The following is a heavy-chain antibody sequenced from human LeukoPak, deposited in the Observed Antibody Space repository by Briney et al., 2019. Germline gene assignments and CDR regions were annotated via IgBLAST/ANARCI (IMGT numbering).Heavy chain of an antibody. CDR1: GFTFSSYA. V-gene: IGHV3-23*01. D-gene: IGHD3-22*01. CDR3: AKSSYYDSSGFYREYYFDY. CDR2: ISGSGGST. Sequence: GGSLRLSCAASGFTFSSYAMSWVRQAPGKGLEWVAAISGSGGSTYYANSVKGRFTISRDNSKNTLYLQMNSLRAGDTAIYYCAKSSYYDSSGFYREYYFDYWGQGTLVPVSS. J-gene: IGHJ4*02.